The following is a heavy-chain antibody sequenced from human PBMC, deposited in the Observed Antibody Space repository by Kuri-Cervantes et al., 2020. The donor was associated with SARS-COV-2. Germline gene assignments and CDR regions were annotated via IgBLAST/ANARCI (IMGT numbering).Heavy chain of an antibody. V-gene: IGHV4-34*11. CDR1: GGSFSGYH. CDR3: ARGYYDTLTASHWYFDL. CDR2: ISSSGST. D-gene: IGHD3-9*01. Sequence: GSLRLSCAVYGGSFSGYHWTWIRQPPGKGLEWIGYISSSGSTNYNPSLKSRVTMSVDTSKNQFSLRLKSVTAADTAVYYCARGYYDTLTASHWYFDLWGRGTLVTVSS. J-gene: IGHJ2*01.